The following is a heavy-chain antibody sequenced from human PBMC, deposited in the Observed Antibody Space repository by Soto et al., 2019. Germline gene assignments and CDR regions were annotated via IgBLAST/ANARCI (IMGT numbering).Heavy chain of an antibody. CDR1: GFTLSTYA. V-gene: IGHV3-23*04. CDR3: ARDGYNQLPFDY. D-gene: IGHD1-1*01. J-gene: IGHJ4*02. CDR2: ISGTGADS. Sequence: EVQLVESGGGLEQPGGSLRLACAASGFTLSTYAMSWVRQTPGKGLEWVSHISGTGADSQYADSVNGRFTISRDNSKNMLFLQMNSLRVEDTAVYYCARDGYNQLPFDYWGQGTPVTVSS.